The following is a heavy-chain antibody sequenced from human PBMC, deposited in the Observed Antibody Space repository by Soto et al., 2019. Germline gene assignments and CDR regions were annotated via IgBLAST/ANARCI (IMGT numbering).Heavy chain of an antibody. V-gene: IGHV3-53*01. CDR3: VQTTGWPGFDF. J-gene: IGHJ4*02. D-gene: IGHD6-19*01. CDR1: GFPVSSKY. Sequence: EVQLVESGGGLIQPGGSLRLSCAASGFPVSSKYMTWVRQAPGKGLEWVSVIYGGGTTYYADSVKGRFTISRDNSKNTLYLQMNSLRAEVTAVYYCVQTTGWPGFDFWGQGTLVTVSS. CDR2: IYGGGTT.